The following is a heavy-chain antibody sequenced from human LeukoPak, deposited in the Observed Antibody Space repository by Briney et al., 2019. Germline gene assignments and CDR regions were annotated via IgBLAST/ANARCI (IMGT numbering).Heavy chain of an antibody. CDR2: IYYSGTT. Sequence: PSETLSLTCTVSGGSINNYYWSWIRQPPGKGLEWIGYIYYSGTTNYNPSLRSRVTISVDTSKNQFSMKVSSVTAADTAVYYCARGPDSGSYPLWGQGTLVTVSS. CDR1: GGSINNYY. V-gene: IGHV4-59*01. CDR3: ARGPDSGSYPL. D-gene: IGHD1-26*01. J-gene: IGHJ4*02.